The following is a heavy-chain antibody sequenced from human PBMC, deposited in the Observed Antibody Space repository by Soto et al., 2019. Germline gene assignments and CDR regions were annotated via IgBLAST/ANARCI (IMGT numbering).Heavy chain of an antibody. CDR3: ARGGAMGVDY. CDR1: GFTFNTHW. Sequence: GGSLRLSCTASGFTFNTHWMHWVRQAPGKGLVWVSRIYFDGITTNYADSVKGRLTVSRDNAKNTVYPHVNTLRDEDTAVYYCARGGAMGVDYWGQGTLVTVSS. CDR2: IYFDGITT. D-gene: IGHD1-26*01. V-gene: IGHV3-74*01. J-gene: IGHJ4*02.